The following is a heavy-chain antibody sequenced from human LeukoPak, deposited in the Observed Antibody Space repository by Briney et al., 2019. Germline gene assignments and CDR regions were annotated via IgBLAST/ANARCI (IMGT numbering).Heavy chain of an antibody. CDR2: MNPNNDDT. J-gene: IGHJ4*02. D-gene: IGHD5-12*01. Sequence: GASVKVSCKASGYTFTSYDINWVRQATGEGLEWMGWMNPNNDDTGNAQKFHGRVTMTKNTSISTAYMELSSLRSEDTAVYYCARGRGKTWPFDYWGQGTLVTVSS. V-gene: IGHV1-8*01. CDR1: GYTFTSYD. CDR3: ARGRGKTWPFDY.